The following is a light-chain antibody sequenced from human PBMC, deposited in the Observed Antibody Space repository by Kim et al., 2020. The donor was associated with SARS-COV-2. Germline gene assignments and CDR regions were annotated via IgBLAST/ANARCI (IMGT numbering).Light chain of an antibody. CDR3: NSRDSSGNHNWI. J-gene: IGLJ2*01. CDR2: GKN. Sequence: SSELTQDPAVSVALGQTVRITCQGDSLRSYYASWYQQKPGQAPLLVMYGKNNRPSGIPDRFSGSSSGNTASLTITGAQAEDEADYYCNSRDSSGNHNWIFGGGTKLTVL. V-gene: IGLV3-19*01. CDR1: SLRSYY.